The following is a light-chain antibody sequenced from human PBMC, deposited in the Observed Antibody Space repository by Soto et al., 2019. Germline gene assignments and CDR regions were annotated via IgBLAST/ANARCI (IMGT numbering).Light chain of an antibody. CDR2: EVS. J-gene: IGLJ3*02. CDR1: SSDVGGYNY. V-gene: IGLV2-14*01. Sequence: QSALTQPASVSGSPGQSITISCTGTSSDVGGYNYVSWYQQHPGKAPKLMIYEVSNRPSGVSNRFSGSKSGNTASLTISGLQAEDAADYYCSSSTSSSTRVFGGGTKVTVL. CDR3: SSSTSSSTRV.